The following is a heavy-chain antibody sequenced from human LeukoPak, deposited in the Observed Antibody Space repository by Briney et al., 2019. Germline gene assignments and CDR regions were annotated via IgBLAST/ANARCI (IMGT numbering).Heavy chain of an antibody. Sequence: KPSETLSLTCAVYGGSFSGYYWSWLRQPPGKGLESIGEINHSGSTNYNPSLKSRVTISVDTSKNQFSLKLSSVTAADTAVYYCASYCSGGSCYAAFDIWGQGTMVTVSS. J-gene: IGHJ3*02. CDR3: ASYCSGGSCYAAFDI. V-gene: IGHV4-34*01. CDR2: INHSGST. CDR1: GGSFSGYY. D-gene: IGHD2-15*01.